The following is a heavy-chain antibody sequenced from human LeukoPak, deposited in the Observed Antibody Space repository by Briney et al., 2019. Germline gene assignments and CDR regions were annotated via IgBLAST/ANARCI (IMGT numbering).Heavy chain of an antibody. CDR2: IYYSGST. V-gene: IGHV4-59*01. Sequence: SETLSLTCTVSGGSISSYYWSWIRQPPGKGLEWIGYIYYSGSTNYNPSLKSRVTLSVDTSKNQFSLKLSSVTAADTAVYYCARGSYSSSWYAYNWFGPWGQGTLVTVSS. CDR1: GGSISSYY. CDR3: ARGSYSSSWYAYNWFGP. J-gene: IGHJ5*02. D-gene: IGHD6-13*01.